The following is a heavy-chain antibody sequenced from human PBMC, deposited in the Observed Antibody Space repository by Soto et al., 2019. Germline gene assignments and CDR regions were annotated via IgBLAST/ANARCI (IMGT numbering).Heavy chain of an antibody. CDR3: ERTNPYCSGGSCLYGWFDP. V-gene: IGHV3-30-3*01. Sequence: QVPLVESGGGVVQPGRSLRLSCAASGFTFSSYAMHCVRQAPGKGLEGLAGISYDGRNKYYADPVKGRFTISRDNSKNTMYLQMNSLRAEDTAVYYFERTNPYCSGGSCLYGWFDPWCQGTLVPVSS. D-gene: IGHD2-15*01. CDR1: GFTFSSYA. J-gene: IGHJ5*02. CDR2: ISYDGRNK.